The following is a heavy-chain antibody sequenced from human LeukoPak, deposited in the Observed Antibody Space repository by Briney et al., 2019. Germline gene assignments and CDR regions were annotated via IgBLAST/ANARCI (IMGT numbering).Heavy chain of an antibody. CDR2: LSPSGST. V-gene: IGHV4-4*07. CDR3: AKYGSRYFFDY. J-gene: IGHJ4*02. CDR1: GGSLSTSY. D-gene: IGHD6-13*01. Sequence: SGTLSLTCTVSGGSLSTSYWSWVRQPAGKGLEWIGRLSPSGSTNYNPSLKGRVTMSADTSKNQFSLTLTSVTAADTAVYYCAKYGSRYFFDYWGQGTLVTVSS.